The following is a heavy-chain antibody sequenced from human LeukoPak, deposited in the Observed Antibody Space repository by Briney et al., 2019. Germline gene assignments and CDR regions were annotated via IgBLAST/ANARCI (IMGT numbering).Heavy chain of an antibody. CDR1: GISFRNYA. CDR2: LRGNDET. V-gene: IGHV3-23*01. CDR3: ARASWVSDPDAVR. J-gene: IGHJ4*02. D-gene: IGHD3-10*01. Sequence: GGSLRLSCAASGISFRNYAMSWVRQAPARGPEEVSSLRGNDETFYADSVKGRFTLSRDDSRNTVYLQLNNLRVEDTAIYYCARASWVSDPDAVRWGQGTQVTVSS.